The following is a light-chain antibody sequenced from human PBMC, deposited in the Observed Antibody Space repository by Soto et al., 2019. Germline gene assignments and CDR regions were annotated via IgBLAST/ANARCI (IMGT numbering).Light chain of an antibody. J-gene: IGKJ4*01. Sequence: IRLTQSPSSLSASIGDRVTITCRASQGISRYLAWYQQKPCTAPKLLIYVASTLQSGVPSRFSGSGSGTDFSLTISSLQPEDVATYYCQYHNSFPRTFGGGTKVEIK. V-gene: IGKV1-9*01. CDR1: QGISRY. CDR2: VAS. CDR3: QYHNSFPRT.